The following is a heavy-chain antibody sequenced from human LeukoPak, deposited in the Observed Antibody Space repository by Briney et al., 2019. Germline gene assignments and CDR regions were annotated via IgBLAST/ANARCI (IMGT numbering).Heavy chain of an antibody. CDR2: IIPIFGTA. CDR1: GGTFSSYA. V-gene: IGHV1-69*13. CDR3: ARFSSGWSNFDY. J-gene: IGHJ4*02. Sequence: APVKVSCKASGGTFSSYAISWVRQAPGQGLEWMGGIIPIFGTANYAQKFQGRVTITADESTSTAYMELSSLRSEDTAVYYCARFSSGWSNFDYWGQGTLVTVSS. D-gene: IGHD6-19*01.